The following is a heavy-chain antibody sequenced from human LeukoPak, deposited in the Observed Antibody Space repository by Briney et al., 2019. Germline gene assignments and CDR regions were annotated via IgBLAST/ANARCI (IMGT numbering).Heavy chain of an antibody. CDR3: AKDPYSSGWYMLFDY. D-gene: IGHD6-19*01. CDR2: ISGSGGST. CDR1: GFTFSSYG. J-gene: IGHJ4*02. Sequence: GGSVRLSCAASGFTFSSYGMNWVRQAPGKGLEWVSGISGSGGSTYYADSVKGRFTISRDNHKHTLYLQINSLRAEDTAVYYCAKDPYSSGWYMLFDYWGQGTLVTVSS. V-gene: IGHV3-23*01.